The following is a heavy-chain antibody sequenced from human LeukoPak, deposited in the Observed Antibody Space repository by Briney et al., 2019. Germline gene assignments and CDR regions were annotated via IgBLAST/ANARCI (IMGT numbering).Heavy chain of an antibody. Sequence: GGSLRLSCEASGFTFSSFAMSWVRQAPGKGLEWVSGISGSAGNTYYADSVKGRFTISRDNSKNTLYLQMNSLRAEDTAVYYCAKTTPGYFDYWGQGTLVTVSS. V-gene: IGHV3-23*01. D-gene: IGHD4-17*01. CDR1: GFTFSSFA. CDR3: AKTTPGYFDY. J-gene: IGHJ4*02. CDR2: ISGSAGNT.